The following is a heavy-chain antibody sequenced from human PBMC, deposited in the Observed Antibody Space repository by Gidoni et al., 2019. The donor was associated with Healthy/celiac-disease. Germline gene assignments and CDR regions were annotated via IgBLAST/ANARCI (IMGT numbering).Heavy chain of an antibody. J-gene: IGHJ4*02. D-gene: IGHD3-9*01. CDR2: INAGNGNT. CDR3: ARVVNYDILTGYAYFDY. V-gene: IGHV1-3*01. Sequence: QVQLVQSGAEVKKPGASVTVSCKASGYTFTSSAMHWVRQAPGQRLEWMGWINAGNGNTKYSQKFQGRVTITRDTSASTAYMELSSLRSEDTAVYYCARVVNYDILTGYAYFDYWGQGTLVTVSS. CDR1: GYTFTSSA.